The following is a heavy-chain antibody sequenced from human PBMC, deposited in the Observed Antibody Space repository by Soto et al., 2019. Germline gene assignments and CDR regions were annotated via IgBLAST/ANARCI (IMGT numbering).Heavy chain of an antibody. CDR3: ARPHYDSNTFYSFFDY. V-gene: IGHV4-34*12. D-gene: IGHD3-22*01. J-gene: IGHJ4*02. CDR2: IFHGGSA. Sequence: QVQLQQWGAGLLKPSETLSLTCAVYGGSFSGYYWSWIRQPPGKGLEWIGGIFHGGSANYSPSLKSRVTISVDTCKNHFSLELSSVTAADTAVYYCARPHYDSNTFYSFFDYWGQGTLVTVSS. CDR1: GGSFSGYY.